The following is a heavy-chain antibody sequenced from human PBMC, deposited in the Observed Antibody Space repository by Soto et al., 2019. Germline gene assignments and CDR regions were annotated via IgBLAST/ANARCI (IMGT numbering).Heavy chain of an antibody. CDR1: GFTFSSYW. Sequence: ESGGGLVQPGGSLRLSCAASGFTFSSYWMSWVRQAPGKGLEWVANIKQDGSEKYYVDSVKGRFTISRDNAKNSLYLQMNSLRAEDTAVYYCARAPTYYYDSSGYYFNYWGQGTLVTVSS. CDR2: IKQDGSEK. J-gene: IGHJ4*02. CDR3: ARAPTYYYDSSGYYFNY. D-gene: IGHD3-22*01. V-gene: IGHV3-7*03.